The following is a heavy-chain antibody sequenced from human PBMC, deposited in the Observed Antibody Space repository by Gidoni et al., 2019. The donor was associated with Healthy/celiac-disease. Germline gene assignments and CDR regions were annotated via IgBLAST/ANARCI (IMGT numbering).Heavy chain of an antibody. Sequence: QVQLQESGPGLVKPSETLSLTCTVPGGSVSSGSYYWSWIRQPPGKGLEWIGYIYYSGSTNYNPSLKSRVTISVDTSKNQFSLKLSSVTAADTAVYYCARMNTAMTNWGQGTLVTVSS. V-gene: IGHV4-61*01. CDR3: ARMNTAMTN. CDR2: IYYSGST. CDR1: GGSVSSGSYY. D-gene: IGHD5-18*01. J-gene: IGHJ4*02.